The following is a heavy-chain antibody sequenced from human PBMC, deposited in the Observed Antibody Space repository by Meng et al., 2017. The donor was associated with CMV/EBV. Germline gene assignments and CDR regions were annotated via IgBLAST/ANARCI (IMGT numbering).Heavy chain of an antibody. CDR1: GFTFSSYS. D-gene: IGHD3-22*01. Sequence: GGSLRLSCAASGFTFSSYSMNWVRQAPGKGLEWVSSISSSSSYIYYADSVKGRFTISRDNAKNSLYLQMNSLRAEDTAVYYCARAAPYYYDKYGMDVWGQGTTVTVS. V-gene: IGHV3-21*01. J-gene: IGHJ6*02. CDR2: ISSSSSYI. CDR3: ARAAPYYYDKYGMDV.